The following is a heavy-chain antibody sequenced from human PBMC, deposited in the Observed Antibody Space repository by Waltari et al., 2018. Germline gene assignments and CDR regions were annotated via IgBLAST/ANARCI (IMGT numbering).Heavy chain of an antibody. J-gene: IGHJ5*02. D-gene: IGHD2-21*01. Sequence: EVQLVESGGGLVHPGGSLKLSCAASGFTFSDSPMHWVRQAPGKGLEWVGRIRGKANNYATGYAAAVKGRFTISRDNSANMAYLQMSSLKTEDTGVYYCSRRFPGSDPWGQGTLVSVSS. CDR2: IRGKANNYAT. V-gene: IGHV3-73*01. CDR1: GFTFSDSP. CDR3: SRRFPGSDP.